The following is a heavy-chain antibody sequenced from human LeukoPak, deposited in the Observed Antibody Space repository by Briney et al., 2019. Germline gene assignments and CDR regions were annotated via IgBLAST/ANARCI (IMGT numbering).Heavy chain of an antibody. Sequence: PGGSPRLSCAASGFTFSSYAMSWVRRAPGKGPEWVSAISSNGGGTFYADSVKGQFTISRDNSQNTLYLQMNSLRAEDTAIYYCAKHYGSGTYYNYLDYWGQGTLVTVSS. CDR2: ISSNGGGT. D-gene: IGHD3-10*01. CDR1: GFTFSSYA. CDR3: AKHYGSGTYYNYLDY. V-gene: IGHV3-23*01. J-gene: IGHJ4*02.